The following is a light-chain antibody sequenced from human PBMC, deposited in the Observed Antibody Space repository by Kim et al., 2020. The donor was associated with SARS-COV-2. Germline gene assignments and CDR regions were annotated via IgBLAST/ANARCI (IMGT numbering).Light chain of an antibody. V-gene: IGLV2-14*04. CDR1: SSDVGGYNY. J-gene: IGLJ1*01. Sequence: QSIHISCTGTSSDVGGYNYVSWYQQHPGKAPKLMIYDVSKRPSGVSNRFSGSKSGNTASLTISGLQAEDEADYYCSSYTSSSTFYVFGTGTKVTVL. CDR2: DVS. CDR3: SSYTSSSTFYV.